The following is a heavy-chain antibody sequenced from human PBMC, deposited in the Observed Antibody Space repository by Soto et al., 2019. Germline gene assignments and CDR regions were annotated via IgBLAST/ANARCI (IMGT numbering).Heavy chain of an antibody. V-gene: IGHV3-15*01. CDR3: TTDRYSGSGTAPDDY. CDR2: IKSKTDGGTT. Sequence: PRGSLSLSCAASGFTFSNAGMSWVRQAPGKGLEWVGRIKSKTDGGTTDYAAPVKGRFTISRDDSKNTLYLQMTSLKTADTAVYYCTTDRYSGSGTAPDDYWGQGTLVTVS. D-gene: IGHD3-10*01. CDR1: GFTFSNAG. J-gene: IGHJ4*02.